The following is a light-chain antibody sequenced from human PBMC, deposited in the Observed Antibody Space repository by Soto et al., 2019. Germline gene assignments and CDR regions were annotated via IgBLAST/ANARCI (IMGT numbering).Light chain of an antibody. CDR1: SSDFGSYKF. V-gene: IGLV2-14*02. CDR3: ASFTTNRVYV. Sequence: QSALTQPASVSGSPGQSVTISCTGTSSDFGSYKFVSWYQHHPGKVPKVIIYETSKRPSGVSDRFSGSKSSNTASLTISGLQAEDEADYYCASFTTNRVYVFGPGTKVTV. J-gene: IGLJ1*01. CDR2: ETS.